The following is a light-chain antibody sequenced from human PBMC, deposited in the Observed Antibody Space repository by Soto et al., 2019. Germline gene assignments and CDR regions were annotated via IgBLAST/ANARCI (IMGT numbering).Light chain of an antibody. CDR1: SSDVGGYNY. CDR2: EVS. CDR3: SSYAGSNNLI. Sequence: SALTQPPSGSGSPGQSVTISCTGTSSDVGGYNYVSWYQQHPGKAPKLMIYEVSKRPSGVPDRFSGSKSGNTASLTVSGLQAEDEADYYCSSYAGSNNLIFGTGTKVTVL. J-gene: IGLJ1*01. V-gene: IGLV2-8*01.